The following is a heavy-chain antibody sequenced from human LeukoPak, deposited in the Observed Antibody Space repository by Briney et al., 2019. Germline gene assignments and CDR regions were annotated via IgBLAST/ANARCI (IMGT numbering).Heavy chain of an antibody. Sequence: SETLSLTCTVSGGSISSGGYYWSWIRQHPGKGLEWIGYIYYSGSTYYNPSLKSRVTISVDTSKNQFSLKLSSVTAADTAVYYCARVNIAVGGGNWFDPWGQGTPVTVSS. J-gene: IGHJ5*02. CDR2: IYYSGST. V-gene: IGHV4-31*03. D-gene: IGHD2-15*01. CDR1: GGSISSGGYY. CDR3: ARVNIAVGGGNWFDP.